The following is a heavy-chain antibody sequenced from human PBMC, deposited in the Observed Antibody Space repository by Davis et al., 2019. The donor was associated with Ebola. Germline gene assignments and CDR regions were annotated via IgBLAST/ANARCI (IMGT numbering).Heavy chain of an antibody. Sequence: ASVKVSCKASGYTFTSLDIYWVRQATGQGLEWMGWMNPNSGNTGYAQKFQGRVTMTRDTSISTAYMELSSLRSKDTAVYYCARDFDGMDVWGQGTTVTVSS. CDR1: GYTFTSLD. CDR2: MNPNSGNT. CDR3: ARDFDGMDV. D-gene: IGHD3-9*01. J-gene: IGHJ6*02. V-gene: IGHV1-8*01.